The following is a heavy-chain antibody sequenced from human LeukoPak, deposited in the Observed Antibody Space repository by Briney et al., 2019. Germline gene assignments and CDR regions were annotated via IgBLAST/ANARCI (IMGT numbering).Heavy chain of an antibody. CDR3: ARDSGTTGEVKFDP. V-gene: IGHV4-4*07. CDR1: GGSISNLY. CDR2: IYVSGRI. D-gene: IGHD3-10*01. J-gene: IGHJ5*02. Sequence: SETLSLTCSVSGGSISNLYLSWIRQPAGKGLEWIGRIYVSGRIDYNPSLRSRVTMSVDTSKNQLSLRVRSVTAADTGVYYCARDSGTTGEVKFDPWGQGTLVTVSS.